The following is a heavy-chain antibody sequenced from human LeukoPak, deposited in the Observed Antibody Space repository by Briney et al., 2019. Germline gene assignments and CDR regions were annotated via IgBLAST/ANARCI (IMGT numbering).Heavy chain of an antibody. CDR2: ISGSGGST. Sequence: GGSLRLSCAASGFTFSSYAMSWVRQAPGKGLEWVSAISGSGGSTYYADSVKGRFTISRDNSKNTLYLQMNSLRAEDTAIYYCAKCILTGYYKGYMDVWGKGTTVTISS. V-gene: IGHV3-23*01. D-gene: IGHD3-9*01. CDR1: GFTFSSYA. J-gene: IGHJ6*03. CDR3: AKCILTGYYKGYMDV.